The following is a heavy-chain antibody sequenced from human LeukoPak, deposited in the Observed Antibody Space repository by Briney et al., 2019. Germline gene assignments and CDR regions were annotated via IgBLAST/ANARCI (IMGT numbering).Heavy chain of an antibody. CDR2: IYFSGST. V-gene: IGHV4-59*01. J-gene: IGHJ2*01. D-gene: IGHD7-27*01. CDR1: GGSISSYY. CDR3: ARAPDAWGPYWYFDL. Sequence: KPSETLSLTCTVSGGSISSYYWSWIRQPPGKGLEWIGYIYFSGSTNYNPSLKSRVTISVDTSKNQFSLKLSSVTAADTAVYYCARAPDAWGPYWYFDLWGRGTLVTVSS.